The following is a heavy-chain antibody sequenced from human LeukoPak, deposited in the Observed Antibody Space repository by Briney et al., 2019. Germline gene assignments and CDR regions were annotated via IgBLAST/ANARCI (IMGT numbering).Heavy chain of an antibody. V-gene: IGHV3-23*01. CDR2: ISGSGGST. CDR3: AKSYSSSWYPYWFDP. J-gene: IGHJ5*02. D-gene: IGHD6-13*01. Sequence: PGGSLRLSCAASGFTFSSYAMSWVRQAPGKGLEWVSAISGSGGSTYYADSVKGRFTISRDNSKNTLYLQMNSLRAEDTAVYYCAKSYSSSWYPYWFDPWGQGTLVTVSS. CDR1: GFTFSSYA.